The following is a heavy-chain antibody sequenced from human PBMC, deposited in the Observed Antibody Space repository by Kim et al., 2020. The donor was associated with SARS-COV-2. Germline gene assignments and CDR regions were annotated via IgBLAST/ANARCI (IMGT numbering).Heavy chain of an antibody. J-gene: IGHJ2*01. CDR2: INHSGST. D-gene: IGHD5-18*01. V-gene: IGHV4-34*01. Sequence: SETLSLTCAVYCGSFSGYYWSWIRQPPGKGLEWIGEINHSGSTNYNPSLKSRVTISVDTSKNQFSLKLSSVTAADTAVYYCARGSTRLMARGYSYGYYAPHWYFDLWGRGTLVTVSS. CDR3: ARGSTRLMARGYSYGYYAPHWYFDL. CDR1: CGSFSGYY.